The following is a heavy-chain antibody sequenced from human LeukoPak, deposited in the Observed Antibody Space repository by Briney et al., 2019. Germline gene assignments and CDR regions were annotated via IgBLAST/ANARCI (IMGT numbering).Heavy chain of an antibody. J-gene: IGHJ4*01. CDR3: ASGSTPGNGYYFDH. CDR2: ITGGGDT. Sequence: GGSLRLSCAASGFTFSTYALGWIRQAPGKGLEGVSSITGGGDTFYAESVKGRFAISRDNSRSTLYLQMNSLRADDTDIYYCASGSTPGNGYYFDHWGQGTLVTVSS. V-gene: IGHV3-23*01. CDR1: GFTFSTYA. D-gene: IGHD3-10*01.